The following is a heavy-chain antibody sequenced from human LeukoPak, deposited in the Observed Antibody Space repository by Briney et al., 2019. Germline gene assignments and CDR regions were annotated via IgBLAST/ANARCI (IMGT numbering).Heavy chain of an antibody. CDR2: INHSGST. V-gene: IGHV4-34*01. CDR1: GGSFSGYY. CDR3: ARGRGWRWLQGDGWFDP. Sequence: SETLSLTCAVYGGSFSGYYWSWIRQPPGKGLEWIGEINHSGSTNYNPSLKSRVTISVDTSKNQFSLKLSSVTAADTAVYYCARGRGWRWLQGDGWFDPWGQGTLVTVSS. D-gene: IGHD5-24*01. J-gene: IGHJ5*02.